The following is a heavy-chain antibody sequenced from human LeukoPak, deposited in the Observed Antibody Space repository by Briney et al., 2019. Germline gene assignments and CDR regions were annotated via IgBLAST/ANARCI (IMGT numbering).Heavy chain of an antibody. Sequence: GGSLRLPCAASGFSFEDYAMHWVRQPPGKGLEWVSGVSWNSGNVGYADSVKGRFTISRDNAKNFLYLQMRSLRAEDTALYYCAKAVYGDFQSTVDYWGRGTLVTVSS. CDR3: AKAVYGDFQSTVDY. CDR2: VSWNSGNV. D-gene: IGHD4-17*01. V-gene: IGHV3-9*01. J-gene: IGHJ4*02. CDR1: GFSFEDYA.